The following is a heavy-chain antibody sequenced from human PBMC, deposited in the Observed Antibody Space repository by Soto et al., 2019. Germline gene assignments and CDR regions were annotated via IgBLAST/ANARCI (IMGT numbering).Heavy chain of an antibody. CDR1: GLSFSDYA. J-gene: IGHJ5*02. V-gene: IGHV3-23*01. CDR3: AKSRCSSFSCRTSWFDP. D-gene: IGHD2-2*01. CDR2: ISGSGGST. Sequence: PGGSLRLSCAASGLSFSDYAMTWVRQAPGKGLEWVSAISGSGGSTYYADSVKGRFTISRDNSESTLYLQMNSLRVEDTAVYYRAKSRCSSFSCRTSWFDPWGQGTLVTVSS.